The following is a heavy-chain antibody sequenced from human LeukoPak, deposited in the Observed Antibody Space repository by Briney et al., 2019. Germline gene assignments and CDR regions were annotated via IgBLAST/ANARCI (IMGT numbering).Heavy chain of an antibody. CDR3: AKEYGDCSGGSCYLYSAFDI. D-gene: IGHD2-15*01. J-gene: IGHJ3*02. Sequence: GGSLRLSCAASGFTFDDYAMHWVRQAPGKGLEWVSLISGDGGSTYYADSVKGRFTISRDNSKNSLYLQMNSLRTEDTDLYYCAKEYGDCSGGSCYLYSAFDIWGQGTMVTVSS. CDR2: ISGDGGST. CDR1: GFTFDDYA. V-gene: IGHV3-43*02.